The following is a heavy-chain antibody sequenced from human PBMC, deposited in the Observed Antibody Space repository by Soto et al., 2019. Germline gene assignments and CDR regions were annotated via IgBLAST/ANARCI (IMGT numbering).Heavy chain of an antibody. J-gene: IGHJ6*03. CDR1: GFTFSSYS. D-gene: IGHD6-13*01. CDR2: ISSSSSTI. V-gene: IGHV3-48*01. Sequence: GESLKISCAASGFTFSSYSMNWVRQAPGKGLEWVSYISSSSSTIYYADSVKGRFTISRDNAKNSLYLQMNSLRAEDTAVYYCAREWNIAAAGTVYYYYMDVWGKGTTVTVSS. CDR3: AREWNIAAAGTVYYYYMDV.